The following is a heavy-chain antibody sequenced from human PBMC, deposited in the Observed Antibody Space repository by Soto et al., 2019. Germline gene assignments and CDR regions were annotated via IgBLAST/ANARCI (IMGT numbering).Heavy chain of an antibody. J-gene: IGHJ5*02. V-gene: IGHV4-31*03. CDR2: IYYSGST. CDR3: ARVGGINWFDP. D-gene: IGHD3-16*01. CDR1: GGSISSGGYY. Sequence: QMQLQESGPGLVKPSQTLSLTCTVSGGSISSGGYYWSWIRQHPGKGLEWIGYIYYSGSTYYNPSLTSRVTIAVDTSKNQFSLKLSSVTAADTAVYYCARVGGINWFDPWGQGTLVTVSS.